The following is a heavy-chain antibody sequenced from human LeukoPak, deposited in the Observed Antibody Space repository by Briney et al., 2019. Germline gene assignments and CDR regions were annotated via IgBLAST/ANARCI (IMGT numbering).Heavy chain of an antibody. CDR3: AKVPYDSSGYYYVTTYQIDY. V-gene: IGHV3-23*01. D-gene: IGHD3-22*01. Sequence: GGSLRLSCAASGFTFSSYAMSWVRQAPGKGLEWVSAISGSGGSTYYADSVKGRFTISRDNSKNTLYLQMNSLRAEDTAVYYCAKVPYDSSGYYYVTTYQIDYWGQGTLVTVSS. J-gene: IGHJ4*02. CDR2: ISGSGGST. CDR1: GFTFSSYA.